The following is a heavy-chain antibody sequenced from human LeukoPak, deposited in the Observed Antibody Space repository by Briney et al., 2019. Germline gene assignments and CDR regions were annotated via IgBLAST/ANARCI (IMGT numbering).Heavy chain of an antibody. CDR1: GGSISSYY. J-gene: IGHJ5*02. CDR3: ARHQYTSGWYGWFDP. Sequence: SETLSLTCTVSGGSISSYYWSWIRQPPGKGLEWIGYIYYSGSTNYNPSLKSRVTILVDTSNNQLSLKLSSVTAADTAVYYCARHQYTSGWYGWFDPWGQGTLVTVSS. V-gene: IGHV4-59*08. CDR2: IYYSGST. D-gene: IGHD6-19*01.